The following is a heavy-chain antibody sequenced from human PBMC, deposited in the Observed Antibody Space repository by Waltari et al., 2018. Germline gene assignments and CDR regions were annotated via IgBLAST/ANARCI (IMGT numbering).Heavy chain of an antibody. CDR3: ARHEGEGNWFDP. V-gene: IGHV4-39*01. CDR1: GGSISSSSYY. CDR2: IYYSGST. Sequence: QLQLQESGPGLVKPSETLSLTCTVSGGSISSSSYYWGWIRQPPGKGLEWIGSIYYSGSTYYNPSRKIRVTISVDTSKNQFSLKLSSVTAADTAVYYCARHEGEGNWFDPWGQGTLVTVSS. J-gene: IGHJ5*02. D-gene: IGHD3-16*01.